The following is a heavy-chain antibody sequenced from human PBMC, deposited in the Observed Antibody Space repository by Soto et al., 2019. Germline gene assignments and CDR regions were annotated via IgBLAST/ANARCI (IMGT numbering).Heavy chain of an antibody. D-gene: IGHD5-18*01. CDR1: GGSISSYY. J-gene: IGHJ6*02. CDR3: ARAGGYSYGYSYYHYGMDV. Sequence: PSETLSLTCTVSGGSISSYYWSWIRQPPGKGLEWIGYIYYSGSTNYNPSLKSRVTISVDTSKNQFSLKLSSVTAADTAVYYCARAGGYSYGYSYYHYGMDVWGQGTTVTVSS. V-gene: IGHV4-59*01. CDR2: IYYSGST.